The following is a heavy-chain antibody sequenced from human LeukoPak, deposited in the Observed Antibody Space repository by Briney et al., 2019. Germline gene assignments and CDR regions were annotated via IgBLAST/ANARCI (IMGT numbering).Heavy chain of an antibody. CDR1: GFTFDDYA. D-gene: IGHD6-13*01. J-gene: IGHJ5*02. CDR2: VSWNSGSI. CDR3: AKDHRPGIAAAGTLDP. V-gene: IGHV3-9*01. Sequence: GGSLGLSCAPSGFTFDDYAMHWVRQAPGKGLEWVSGVSWNSGSIGYADSVKGRFTISRDNAKNSLYLQMNSLRAEDTALYYCAKDHRPGIAAAGTLDPWGQGTLVTVSS.